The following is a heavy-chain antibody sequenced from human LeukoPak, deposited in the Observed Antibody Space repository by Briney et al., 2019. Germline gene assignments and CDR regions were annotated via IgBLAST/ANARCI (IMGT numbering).Heavy chain of an antibody. D-gene: IGHD2-2*02. J-gene: IGHJ3*02. V-gene: IGHV4-4*07. CDR3: ARDPFDIVVVPAAIRGGAFDI. CDR2: IYTSGST. CDR1: GGSISSYY. Sequence: SETLSLTCTVSGGSISSYYWSWIRQPAGKGLEWIGRIYTSGSTNYNPSLKRRVTMSVDTSKNQFSLKLSSVTAADTAVYYCARDPFDIVVVPAAIRGGAFDIGGQGTMVTVSS.